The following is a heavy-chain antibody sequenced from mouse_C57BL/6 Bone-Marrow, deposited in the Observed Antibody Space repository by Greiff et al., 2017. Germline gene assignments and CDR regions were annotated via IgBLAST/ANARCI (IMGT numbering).Heavy chain of an antibody. CDR1: GFTFSSYA. V-gene: IGHV5-9-1*02. D-gene: IGHD1-1*01. CDR2: ISSGGDYI. Sequence: EVMLVESGEGLVKPGGSLKLSCAASGFTFSSYAMSWVRQTPEKRLEWVAYISSGGDYIYYADTVKGRFTISRDNARNTLYLQMSSMKSEDTAMYYCTGLYYGSSDYFDYWGQGTTLTVSS. CDR3: TGLYYGSSDYFDY. J-gene: IGHJ2*01.